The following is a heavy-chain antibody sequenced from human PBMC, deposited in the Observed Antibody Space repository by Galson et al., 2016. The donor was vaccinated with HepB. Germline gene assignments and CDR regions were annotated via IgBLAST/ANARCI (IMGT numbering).Heavy chain of an antibody. D-gene: IGHD3-3*01. CDR3: AREWSAFDY. V-gene: IGHV4-59*01. CDR1: GGSFSPYQ. CDR2: ISSNGNT. Sequence: ETLSLTCSVSGGSFSPYQWGWIRQPPGKGLEYIGHISSNGNTDYNPSLKTRLTMSIDTSKGQFSLRLTSVTAADTALYYCAREWSAFDYWGQGALVTVSS. J-gene: IGHJ4*02.